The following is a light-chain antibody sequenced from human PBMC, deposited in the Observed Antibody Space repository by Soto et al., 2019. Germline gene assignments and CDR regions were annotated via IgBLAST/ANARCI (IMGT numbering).Light chain of an antibody. CDR3: QSYDSSLSGWV. CDR2: GNN. CDR1: TSNIGVGFD. V-gene: IGLV1-40*01. Sequence: QSVLTQPPSVSGAPGQRVTISCTGSTSNIGVGFDVNWYQQVPGIAPKLLIYGNNNRPSGVPDRISGSKSDTSASLAITGLQAEDEADYYCQSYDSSLSGWVFGGGTQLTVL. J-gene: IGLJ3*02.